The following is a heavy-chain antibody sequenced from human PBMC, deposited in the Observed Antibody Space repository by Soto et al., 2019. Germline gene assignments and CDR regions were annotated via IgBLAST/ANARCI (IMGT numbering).Heavy chain of an antibody. CDR1: GFSFSDYA. CDR3: AKDGYSGSFAYYFHY. CDR2: ISDNGGRT. J-gene: IGHJ4*02. Sequence: EVQILESGGGLGQPGGSLRLSCAASGFSFSDYAMTWVRLAPGKGLEWVSGISDNGGRTYYAESVKGRFTIYRDNSKNMVYLQMNGRGAEDTAVYYCAKDGYSGSFAYYFHYWGQGALVTVSS. V-gene: IGHV3-23*01. D-gene: IGHD5-12*01.